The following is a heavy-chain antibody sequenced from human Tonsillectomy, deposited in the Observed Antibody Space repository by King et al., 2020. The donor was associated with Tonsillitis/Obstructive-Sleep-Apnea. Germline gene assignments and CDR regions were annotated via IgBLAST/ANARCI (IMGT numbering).Heavy chain of an antibody. D-gene: IGHD2-21*02. CDR3: ARDLSVVVAAIWYDVHDI. CDR1: GFTLNHYW. CDR2: IKEDGREK. J-gene: IGHJ3*02. V-gene: IGHV3-7*01. Sequence: VQLVESGGGLVQPGGSLRLSCVASGFTLNHYWMTWVRQAPGKGLEWVANIKEDGREKNYVDSVKGRFTVSRDKARNSLYLQMNSLRAEDTAVYYCARDLSVVVAAIWYDVHDIWGQGTMVTVSP.